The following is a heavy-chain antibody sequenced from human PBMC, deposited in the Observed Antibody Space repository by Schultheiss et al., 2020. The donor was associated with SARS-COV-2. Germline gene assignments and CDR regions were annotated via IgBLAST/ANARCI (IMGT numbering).Heavy chain of an antibody. CDR2: IIPIFGTA. CDR1: GGTFSSYA. D-gene: IGHD1-14*01. V-gene: IGHV1-69*13. Sequence: SVKVSCKASGGTFSSYAISWVRQAPGQGLEWMGGIIPIFGTANYAQKFQGRVTITADESTSTGYMELSSLRSEDTAVYYCARGHHPVTYPYYFDYWGQGTLVTVSS. J-gene: IGHJ4*02. CDR3: ARGHHPVTYPYYFDY.